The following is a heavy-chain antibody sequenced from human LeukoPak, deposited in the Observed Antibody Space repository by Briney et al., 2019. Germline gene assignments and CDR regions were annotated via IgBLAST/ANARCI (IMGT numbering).Heavy chain of an antibody. J-gene: IGHJ3*02. CDR1: GYSFASYW. CDR2: IYPGDSDT. D-gene: IGHD5-18*01. V-gene: IGHV5-51*01. Sequence: GESLKISCKGSGYSFASYWIGWVRQMPGKGLEWVGIIYPGDSDTRYSPSFQGQVTISADKSISTAYLQWSSLKASDTAMYYCATRWIQDGFDIWGQGAMVTVSS. CDR3: ATRWIQDGFDI.